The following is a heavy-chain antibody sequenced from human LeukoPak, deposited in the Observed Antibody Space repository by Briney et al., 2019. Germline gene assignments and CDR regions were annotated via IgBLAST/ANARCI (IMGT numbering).Heavy chain of an antibody. CDR2: ISGSGGST. V-gene: IGHV3-23*01. CDR1: GFTFSSCA. CDR3: AKVVYYYDSSGYPDY. J-gene: IGHJ4*02. D-gene: IGHD3-22*01. Sequence: GGSLRLSCAASGFTFSSCAMSWVRQAPGKGLEWVSAISGSGGSTYYADSVKGRFTISRDNSKNTLYLQMNSLRAEDTAVYYCAKVVYYYDSSGYPDYWGQGTLVTVSS.